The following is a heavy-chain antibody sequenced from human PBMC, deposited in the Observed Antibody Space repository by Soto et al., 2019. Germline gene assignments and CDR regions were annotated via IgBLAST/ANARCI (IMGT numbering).Heavy chain of an antibody. CDR1: GYTFTSYY. J-gene: IGHJ4*02. Sequence: QVQLVQSGAEVKKPGASVKVSCKASGYTFTSYYMHWVRQAPGQGLEWMGIINPSGGSTSYAQKFQGRVTMTRDPSTITVYMELSSLRSEDTAVYYCALPLTPIDYVSQGTLVTVSS. CDR3: ALPLTPIDY. CDR2: INPSGGST. V-gene: IGHV1-46*01.